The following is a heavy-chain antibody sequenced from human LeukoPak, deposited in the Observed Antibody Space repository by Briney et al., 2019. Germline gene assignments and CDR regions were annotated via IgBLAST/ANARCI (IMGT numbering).Heavy chain of an antibody. D-gene: IGHD1-14*01. CDR3: ARAGNDLNYRALFDH. J-gene: IGHJ4*02. V-gene: IGHV3-33*01. CDR2: IWYDGTNK. CDR1: GFTFNTYG. Sequence: QPGRSLRLSCAASGFTFNTYGMNWVRQAPGKGLEWMAVIWYDGTNKYFADSVKGRLTISRDNSKNTLYVQLNSLRADDTAVYYCARAGNDLNYRALFDHWGRGTLVTVSS.